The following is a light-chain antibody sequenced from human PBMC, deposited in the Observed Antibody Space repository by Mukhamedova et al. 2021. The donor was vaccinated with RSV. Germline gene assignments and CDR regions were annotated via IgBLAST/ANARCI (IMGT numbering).Light chain of an antibody. CDR3: QQYNKPIT. Sequence: MGSQSVSSNLAWYQQKPGQAPRLLIYGASTRATGIPARFSGSGSGTEFTLTISSLQSEDFAVYYCQQYNKPITFGQGTRLEIK. V-gene: IGKV3-15*01. CDR1: QSVSSN. J-gene: IGKJ5*01. CDR2: GAS.